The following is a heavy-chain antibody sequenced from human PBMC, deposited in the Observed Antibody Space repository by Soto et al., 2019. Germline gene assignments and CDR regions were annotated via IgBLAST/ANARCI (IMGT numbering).Heavy chain of an antibody. V-gene: IGHV1-69*13. Sequence: AASVKVSCKASGGTFSSYAISWVRQAPGQGLEWMGGIIPIFGTANYAQKFQGRVTITADESTSTAYMELSSLRSEDTAVYYCARFGSGAARHYYYGMDVWGQGTTVTVSS. J-gene: IGHJ6*02. D-gene: IGHD3-10*01. CDR3: ARFGSGAARHYYYGMDV. CDR1: GGTFSSYA. CDR2: IIPIFGTA.